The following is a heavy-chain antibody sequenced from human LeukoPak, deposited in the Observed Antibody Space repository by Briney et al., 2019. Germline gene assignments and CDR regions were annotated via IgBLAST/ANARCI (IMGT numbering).Heavy chain of an antibody. J-gene: IGHJ4*02. V-gene: IGHV4-61*02. CDR2: IYTSGST. Sequence: PSQTLSLTCTVSGGSISSGSYYWSWIRQPAGKGLEWIGRIYTSGSTNYNPSLKSRVTISVDTSKNQFSLKLSSVTAADTAVYYCARGRSSTSCLKYWGQGTLVTVSS. CDR3: ARGRSSTSCLKY. D-gene: IGHD2-2*01. CDR1: GGSISSGSYY.